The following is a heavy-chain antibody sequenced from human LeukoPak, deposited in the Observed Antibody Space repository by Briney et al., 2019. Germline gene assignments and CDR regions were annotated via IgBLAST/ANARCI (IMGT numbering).Heavy chain of an antibody. D-gene: IGHD5-18*01. V-gene: IGHV3-23*01. CDR1: GFTFSSYA. CDR3: AKESGYSYGYFDY. Sequence: GGSLRLSCAASGFTFSSYAMSWVRQAPGKGLEWVSAISGSGGSTYYEDSVKGRFTISRDNSKNTLYLLMNSLRAEDTAVYYCAKESGYSYGYFDYWGQRTLVTVSS. CDR2: ISGSGGST. J-gene: IGHJ4*02.